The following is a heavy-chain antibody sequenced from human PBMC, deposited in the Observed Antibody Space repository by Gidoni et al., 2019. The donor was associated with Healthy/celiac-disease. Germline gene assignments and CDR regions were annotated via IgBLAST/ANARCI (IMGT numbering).Heavy chain of an antibody. Sequence: QVQLQESVPGRVKTSETLSHTPTDSGGSISSYYWRWVRQPPGKGLEWIGYIYYSGRPNYNPSLKSRVTISVDTSKNQFSLKLSSVTAADTAVYYCASLPHPGAAYIRPSGMDVWGQGTTVTVSS. CDR2: IYYSGRP. D-gene: IGHD3-16*01. J-gene: IGHJ6*02. V-gene: IGHV4-59*08. CDR1: GGSISSYY. CDR3: ASLPHPGAAYIRPSGMDV.